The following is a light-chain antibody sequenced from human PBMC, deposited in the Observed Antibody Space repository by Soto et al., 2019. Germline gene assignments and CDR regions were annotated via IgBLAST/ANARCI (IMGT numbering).Light chain of an antibody. J-gene: IGKJ2*01. Sequence: EIVMTQSPATLSVSPGERATLSCRASQSVSSNLAWYQQKPGQAPRLLIYGASTRATGIPARFSGSGSGTEITLTISSLQSEDVAVYFCQRYNYRPSYTFGQGTKVEIK. CDR1: QSVSSN. CDR3: QRYNYRPSYT. CDR2: GAS. V-gene: IGKV3-15*01.